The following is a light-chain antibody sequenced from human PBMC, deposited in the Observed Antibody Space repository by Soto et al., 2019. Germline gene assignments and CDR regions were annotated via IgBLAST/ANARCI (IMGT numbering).Light chain of an antibody. Sequence: EIVLTHSPATLSLSPGSRSTLSCWASQSVSSYLAWYQQKPGQAPRLLIYDASNRATGIPARFSGSGSGTDFTLTISSLEPEDFALYYCQQRSNSPPTFGQGTKVDIK. V-gene: IGKV3-11*01. J-gene: IGKJ1*01. CDR3: QQRSNSPPT. CDR1: QSVSSY. CDR2: DAS.